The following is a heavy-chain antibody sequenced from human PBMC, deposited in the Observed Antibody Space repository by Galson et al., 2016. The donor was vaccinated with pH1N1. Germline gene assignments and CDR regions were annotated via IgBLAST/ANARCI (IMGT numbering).Heavy chain of an antibody. V-gene: IGHV3-7*01. Sequence: RQAPGKGLEWVANINQDGSVKYYVDPVKGRFTISRDNAKNSVYLQMNSLSAEDTAVYYCAREIAAAGSYWGQGTLVTVSS. J-gene: IGHJ4*02. CDR2: INQDGSVK. D-gene: IGHD6-25*01. CDR3: AREIAAAGSY.